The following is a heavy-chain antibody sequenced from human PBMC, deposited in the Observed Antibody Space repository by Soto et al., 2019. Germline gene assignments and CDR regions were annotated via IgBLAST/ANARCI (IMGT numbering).Heavy chain of an antibody. CDR3: ARQLSHICDS. D-gene: IGHD3-3*02. CDR2: IKPGTSDI. CDR1: GYRFSSAW. J-gene: IGHJ4*02. Sequence: GESLKISCKGSGYRFSSAWIGWVRQMPGKGLEWMGIIKPGTSDIRYSPSCRGHVTISADEAVSTAYLQWSSLKASDTAMYYCARQLSHICDSWGQGTLVTVSS. V-gene: IGHV5-51*01.